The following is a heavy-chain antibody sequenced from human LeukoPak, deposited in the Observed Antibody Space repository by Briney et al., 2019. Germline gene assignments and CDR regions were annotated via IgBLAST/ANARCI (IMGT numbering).Heavy chain of an antibody. D-gene: IGHD3-3*01. CDR2: IKQDGSEK. J-gene: IGHJ4*02. Sequence: GGSLRLSCAASGFTFSSYWMSWVRQAPGKGLEWVANIKQDGSEKYYVDSVKGRFTISRDNAKNSLYLQMNSLRAEDTAVYYCARDGVPYASHFDFWGQGTLVTVSS. CDR3: ARDGVPYASHFDF. V-gene: IGHV3-7*01. CDR1: GFTFSSYW.